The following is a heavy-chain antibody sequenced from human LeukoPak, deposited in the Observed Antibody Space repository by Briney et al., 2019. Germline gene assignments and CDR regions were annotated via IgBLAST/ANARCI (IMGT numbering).Heavy chain of an antibody. CDR3: ARAEEISALDN. V-gene: IGHV3-7*05. CDR2: IKQYGSEK. D-gene: IGHD6-13*01. CDR1: GFRFSNYW. J-gene: IGHJ4*02. Sequence: GGSLRLSCEASGFRFSNYWMRWVRQAPGKGREWVATIKQYGSEKYYVASVKGRFTISRDNAKTSLFLKMDSLRGEDTAVYYCARAEEISALDNWGQGTLVTVSS.